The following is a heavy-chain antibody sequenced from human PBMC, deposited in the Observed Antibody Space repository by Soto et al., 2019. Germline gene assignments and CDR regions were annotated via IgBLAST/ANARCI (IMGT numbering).Heavy chain of an antibody. CDR2: ISAYNGNT. D-gene: IGHD2-15*01. Sequence: ASVKVSCKASGYTFTSYGISWVRQAPGQGLEWMGWISAYNGNTNYAQKLQGRVTMTTDTSTSTAYMELRSLRSDDTAVYYCARDLGYCSGGSCHSVYGMDVWGQGTTVTVSS. J-gene: IGHJ6*02. V-gene: IGHV1-18*01. CDR3: ARDLGYCSGGSCHSVYGMDV. CDR1: GYTFTSYG.